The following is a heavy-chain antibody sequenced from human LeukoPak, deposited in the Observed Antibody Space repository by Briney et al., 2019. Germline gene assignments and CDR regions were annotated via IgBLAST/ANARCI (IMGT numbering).Heavy chain of an antibody. D-gene: IGHD5-18*01. CDR1: GYSFTSYW. Sequence: GESLGISCKGSGYSFTSYWIGWVRQMPGKGLEWMGIIYPGDSDTRYSPSFQGQVTISADKSISTAYLQWSSLKASDTAMYYCARGVDTAMVTFDYWGQGTLVTVSS. J-gene: IGHJ4*02. CDR3: ARGVDTAMVTFDY. CDR2: IYPGDSDT. V-gene: IGHV5-51*01.